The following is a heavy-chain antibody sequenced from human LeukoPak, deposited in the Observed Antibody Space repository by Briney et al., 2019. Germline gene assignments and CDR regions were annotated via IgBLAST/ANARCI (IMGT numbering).Heavy chain of an antibody. D-gene: IGHD3-3*01. CDR2: IYTSGTT. V-gene: IGHV4-61*02. CDR3: ARDLGWSGYSDHFDY. CDR1: GGSISSSSYY. J-gene: IGHJ4*02. Sequence: SETLSLTCTVSGGSISSSSYYWGWIRQPAGRGLEWIGRIYTSGTTNYNPSLKIRVTISVDTSKIQFSLKLSSVTAADTAVYYCARDLGWSGYSDHFDYWGQGTLVTVSS.